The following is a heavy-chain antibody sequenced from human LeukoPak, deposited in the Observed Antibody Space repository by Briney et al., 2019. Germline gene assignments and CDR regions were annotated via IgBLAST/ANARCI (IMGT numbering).Heavy chain of an antibody. Sequence: GESLKISCKGSGYSFTSYWIGWVRQMPGKGLEWMGIIYPGDSDTRYSPSFQGQVTISADKSISTAYLQWSSLKASDTAMYYCAKFFDYGGNSLVGSFDIWGQGTMVTVSS. V-gene: IGHV5-51*01. CDR2: IYPGDSDT. CDR1: GYSFTSYW. CDR3: AKFFDYGGNSLVGSFDI. J-gene: IGHJ3*02. D-gene: IGHD4-23*01.